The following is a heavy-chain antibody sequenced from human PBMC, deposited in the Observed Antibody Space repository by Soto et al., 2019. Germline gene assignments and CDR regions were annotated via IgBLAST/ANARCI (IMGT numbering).Heavy chain of an antibody. CDR3: ARVAGRTLPALYYFDY. D-gene: IGHD2-2*01. Sequence: SETLSLTCTVSGGSISSGGYYWSWIRQHPGKGLEWIGYIYYSGSTYYNPSLKSRVTISVDTSKNQFSLKLSSVTAADTAVYYCARVAGRTLPALYYFDYWGQGTLVTVSS. V-gene: IGHV4-31*03. J-gene: IGHJ4*02. CDR2: IYYSGST. CDR1: GGSISSGGYY.